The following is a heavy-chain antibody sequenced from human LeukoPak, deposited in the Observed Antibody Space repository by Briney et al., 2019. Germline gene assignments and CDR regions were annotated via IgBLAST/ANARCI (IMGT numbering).Heavy chain of an antibody. CDR1: GYIFIDYY. D-gene: IGHD6-19*01. CDR2: INPNSGGT. Sequence: GASVKVSCKASGYIFIDYYMHWARQAPGQGLEWMGWINPNSGGTNYAQKFQGRVTMTRDTSISTAYMELSRLRSDDTAVYYCAREWRSGGWYALYLDYWGQGTLVTVSS. J-gene: IGHJ4*02. CDR3: AREWRSGGWYALYLDY. V-gene: IGHV1-2*02.